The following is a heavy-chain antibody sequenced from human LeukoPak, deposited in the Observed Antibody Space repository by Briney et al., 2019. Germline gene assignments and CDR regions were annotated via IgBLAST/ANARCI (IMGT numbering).Heavy chain of an antibody. D-gene: IGHD3-16*01. J-gene: IGHJ4*02. CDR2: IYHSGST. V-gene: IGHV4-38-2*02. CDR3: ARHEGPRGAFDY. Sequence: SETLSLTCTVSGYSISSGYYWGWIRQPPGKGLEWIGSIYHSGSTYYNPSLKSRVTISVDTSKNQFSLKLSSVTAADTAVYYCARHEGPRGAFDYWGQGTLVTVSS. CDR1: GYSISSGYY.